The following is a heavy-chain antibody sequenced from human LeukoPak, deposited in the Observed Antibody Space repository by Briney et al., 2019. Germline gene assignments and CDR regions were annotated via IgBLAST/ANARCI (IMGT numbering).Heavy chain of an antibody. CDR1: GYTFTGYY. Sequence: GASVKVSCKASGYTFTGYYMHWVRQAPGQGLEWMGWINPNSGGTDYAQKLQGRVTMATDTSTSTAYMELRSLRSDDTAVYYCARDLQVDGYCSGGSCPVLYYYYGMDVWGQGTTVTVSS. V-gene: IGHV1-2*02. D-gene: IGHD2-15*01. CDR2: INPNSGGT. CDR3: ARDLQVDGYCSGGSCPVLYYYYGMDV. J-gene: IGHJ6*02.